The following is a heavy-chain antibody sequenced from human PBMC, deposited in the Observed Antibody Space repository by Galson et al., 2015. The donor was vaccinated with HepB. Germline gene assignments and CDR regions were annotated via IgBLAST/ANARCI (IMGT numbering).Heavy chain of an antibody. CDR1: GGSLSTYL. D-gene: IGHD3-22*01. Sequence: SETLSLTCAVYGGSLSTYLWSWIRQSPGKGLEWLGEIDHTGSTNYTPSLKSRVTISADTSKNQFSLKLRSVTAADTAIYWCARGDSSAYYYDYWGQGTRVTVSS. CDR3: ARGDSSAYYYDY. CDR2: IDHTGST. J-gene: IGHJ4*02. V-gene: IGHV4-34*01.